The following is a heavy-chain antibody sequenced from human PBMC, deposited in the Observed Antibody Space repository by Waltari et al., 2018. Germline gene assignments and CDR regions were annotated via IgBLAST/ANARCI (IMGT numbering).Heavy chain of an antibody. CDR1: GFLFSVYD. CDR2: ISSPGSTT. Sequence: QAVMVESGGGLVKPGGSLRLACAAPGFLFSVYDMMWIRQAPGKGLEWVSYISSPGSTTYYPNSVKGRFTISRDNAKNLLFLQMNSLRADDTAVYYCARPFFYGSDPLDVWGKGTTVTVSS. D-gene: IGHD3-10*01. V-gene: IGHV3-11*04. CDR3: ARPFFYGSDPLDV. J-gene: IGHJ6*04.